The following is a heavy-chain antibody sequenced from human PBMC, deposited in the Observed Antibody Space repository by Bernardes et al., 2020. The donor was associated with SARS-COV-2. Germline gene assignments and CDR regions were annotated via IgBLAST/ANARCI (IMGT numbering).Heavy chain of an antibody. V-gene: IGHV3-9*01. D-gene: IGHD3-9*01. J-gene: IGHJ6*02. CDR1: GFTFDDYA. CDR3: AKALRYFDWSAYGMDV. CDR2: ISWNSGSI. Sequence: GGSLRLSCAASGFTFDDYAMHWVRQAPGKGLEWVSGISWNSGSIGYADSVKGRFTISRDNAKNSLYLQMNSLRAEDTALYYYAKALRYFDWSAYGMDVWGQGTTVTVSS.